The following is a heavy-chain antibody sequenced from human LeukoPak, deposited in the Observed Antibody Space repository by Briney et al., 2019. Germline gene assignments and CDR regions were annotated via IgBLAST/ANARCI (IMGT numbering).Heavy chain of an antibody. CDR3: ARHTGGSCSVGYWFDP. CDR2: IYYSGST. J-gene: IGHJ5*02. Sequence: SETLSLTCTVSGGSISSYFWSWIRQAPGKGLEWIGHIYYSGSTNYNPSLKSRVTISADTSKNQFSLQVRSVTAADTAVYYCARHTGGSCSVGYWFDPWGQGTMVTVSS. V-gene: IGHV4-59*08. D-gene: IGHD2-15*01. CDR1: GGSISSYF.